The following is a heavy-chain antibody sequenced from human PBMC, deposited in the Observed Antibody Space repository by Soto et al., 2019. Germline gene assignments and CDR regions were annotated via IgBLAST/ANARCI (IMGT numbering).Heavy chain of an antibody. CDR1: GYTFTGYY. Sequence: ASVKVSCKASGYTFTGYYMHWVRQAPGQGLEWMGWINPNSGGTNYAQKFQGRVTMTRDTSISTAYMELSRLRSDDTAVYYCARDPKIAVAGLYYYYYGMDVWGQGTTVNVSS. J-gene: IGHJ6*02. V-gene: IGHV1-2*02. D-gene: IGHD6-19*01. CDR2: INPNSGGT. CDR3: ARDPKIAVAGLYYYYYGMDV.